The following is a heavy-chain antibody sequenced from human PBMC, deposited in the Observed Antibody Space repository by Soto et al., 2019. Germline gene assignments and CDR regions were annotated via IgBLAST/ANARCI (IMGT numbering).Heavy chain of an antibody. CDR2: INAGNGNT. D-gene: IGHD4-17*01. J-gene: IGHJ3*02. V-gene: IGHV1-3*01. CDR3: ARDLLPYGDYPSAFDI. Sequence: ASVNVSCKASGYTFTSYAMHWVRQAPGQRLEWMGWINAGNGNTKYSQKFQGRVTITRDTSASTAYMELSSLRSEDTAVYYCARDLLPYGDYPSAFDIWGQGTMVTVSS. CDR1: GYTFTSYA.